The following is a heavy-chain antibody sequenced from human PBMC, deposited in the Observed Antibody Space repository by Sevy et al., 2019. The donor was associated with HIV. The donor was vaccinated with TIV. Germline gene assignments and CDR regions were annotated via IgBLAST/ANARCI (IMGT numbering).Heavy chain of an antibody. CDR3: ARFPPERAFDI. J-gene: IGHJ3*02. CDR1: GFIFSSYA. V-gene: IGHV3-30*04. Sequence: GGSLRLSCAASGFIFSSYAMHWVRQTPVKGLEWVAVISYDGIDKAYADSVKGRFSISRDNSKNMVYLQMNTLRPEHRAVYYCARFPPERAFDIWAQGTTVTVSS. CDR2: ISYDGIDK.